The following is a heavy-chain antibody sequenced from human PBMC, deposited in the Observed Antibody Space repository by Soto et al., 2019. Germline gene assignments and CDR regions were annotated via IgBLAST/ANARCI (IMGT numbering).Heavy chain of an antibody. CDR1: GGTFSSFV. J-gene: IGHJ5*02. CDR3: ARVRYYYNSTGHPAYNWFDP. D-gene: IGHD3-22*01. V-gene: IGHV1-69*01. CDR2: IIPILVTA. Sequence: QVQLVQSGAEVKKPGSSVKVSCKASGGTFSSFVIGWVRQAPGQGLEWVGGIIPILVTAKYAQKFQGRVTITADEVTSIAYMELSSLRPEDTAVCFCARVRYYYNSTGHPAYNWFDPWGQGTLVTVSS.